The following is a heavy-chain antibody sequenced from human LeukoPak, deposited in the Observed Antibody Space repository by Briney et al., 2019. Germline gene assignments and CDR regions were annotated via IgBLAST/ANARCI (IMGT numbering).Heavy chain of an antibody. D-gene: IGHD5-12*01. CDR3: AKDQFRHGYDLRGADY. Sequence: GGSLRLSCAASGFTFDDYAIHWVRQAPGKGLEWVSLISWDGVSTYYADSVKGRFTISRDNSKNSLYLQMDSLRAEDTALYYCAKDQFRHGYDLRGADYWGQGTLVTVSS. J-gene: IGHJ4*02. V-gene: IGHV3-43D*03. CDR1: GFTFDDYA. CDR2: ISWDGVST.